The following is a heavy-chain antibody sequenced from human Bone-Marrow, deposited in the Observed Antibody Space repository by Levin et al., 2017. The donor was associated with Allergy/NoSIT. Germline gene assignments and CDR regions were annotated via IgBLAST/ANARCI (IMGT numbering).Heavy chain of an antibody. V-gene: IGHV4-4*07. J-gene: IGHJ6*02. Sequence: SQTLSLTCTVSGGSISSYYWSWIRQPAGKGLEWIGRIYTSGSTNYNPSLKSRVTMSVDTSKNQFSLKLSSVTAADTAVYYCARAHYDFWSGYKDYYYGMDVWGQGTTVTVSS. CDR2: IYTSGST. CDR1: GGSISSYY. D-gene: IGHD3-3*01. CDR3: ARAHYDFWSGYKDYYYGMDV.